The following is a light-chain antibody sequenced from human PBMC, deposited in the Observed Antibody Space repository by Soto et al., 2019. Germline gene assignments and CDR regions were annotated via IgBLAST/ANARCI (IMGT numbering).Light chain of an antibody. J-gene: IGKJ2*01. CDR3: QQYDSWPPSYT. Sequence: EIVMTQSPATLSVSLGDRATLSCRASQSVGSYLAWYQQKPGQAPRLLIYGASTRATGIPARFSGSGSETDFTLNISSLQSEDFAVYYCQQYDSWPPSYTFGQGTKLEIK. CDR2: GAS. CDR1: QSVGSY. V-gene: IGKV3-15*01.